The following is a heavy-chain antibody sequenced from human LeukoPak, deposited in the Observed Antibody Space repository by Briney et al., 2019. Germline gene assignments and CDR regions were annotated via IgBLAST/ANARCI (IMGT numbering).Heavy chain of an antibody. CDR2: INHSRST. J-gene: IGHJ5*02. V-gene: IGHV4-34*01. CDR3: ARGLGRWLQLLGNWFDP. CDR1: GGSFSGYY. Sequence: SETLSLTCAVYGGSFSGYYWSWIRQPPGKGLEWIGEINHSRSTNYNPSLKSRVTISVDTSKNQFSLKLSSVTAADTAVCYCARGLGRWLQLLGNWFDPWGQGTLVTVSS. D-gene: IGHD5-12*01.